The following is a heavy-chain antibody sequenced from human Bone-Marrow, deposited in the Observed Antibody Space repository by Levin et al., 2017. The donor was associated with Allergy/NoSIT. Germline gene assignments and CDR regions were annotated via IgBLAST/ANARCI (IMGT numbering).Heavy chain of an antibody. D-gene: IGHD6-13*01. CDR1: GFTFSDSW. V-gene: IGHV3-7*04. CDR3: ARAQRQLESGRRIAWKKQFVSYFYMDV. J-gene: IGHJ6*03. CDR2: IKRDATEE. Sequence: SGGSLRLSCAASGFTFSDSWMVWVRQVPGKGLEWVATIKRDATEEFYLDSVKGRFTISRDNAKDSLYLQINSLRVEDTAVYYCARAQRQLESGRRIAWKKQFVSYFYMDVWGKGTSVTVSS.